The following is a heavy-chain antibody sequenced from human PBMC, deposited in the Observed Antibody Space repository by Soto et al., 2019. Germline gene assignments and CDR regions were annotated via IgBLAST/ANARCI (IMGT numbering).Heavy chain of an antibody. J-gene: IGHJ4*02. CDR1: GVSISSGGYY. D-gene: IGHD6-25*01. CDR3: ARVSGDDSEYYFDS. Sequence: QVQLQESGPGLVKPSQTLSLTCTVSGVSISSGGYYWGWIRQHPGKGLEWIGNNYYSGRTYYNPSLKSRVIMSGDTSKNRFSLKLSSVTAEDTAMYHCARVSGDDSEYYFDSWGQGTLVTVYS. CDR2: NYYSGRT. V-gene: IGHV4-31*03.